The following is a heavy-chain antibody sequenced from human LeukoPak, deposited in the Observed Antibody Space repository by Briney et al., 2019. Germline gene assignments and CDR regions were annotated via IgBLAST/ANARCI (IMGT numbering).Heavy chain of an antibody. Sequence: PSETLFLTCTVSGGSISSGGYYWSWIRQHPGKGLEWIGYIYYSGSTYYNPSLKSRVTISVDTSKNQFSLKLSSVTAADTAVYYCTRSTNLEAFDIWGQGTMVTVSS. D-gene: IGHD2-8*01. J-gene: IGHJ3*02. CDR3: TRSTNLEAFDI. CDR1: GGSISSGGYY. V-gene: IGHV4-31*03. CDR2: IYYSGST.